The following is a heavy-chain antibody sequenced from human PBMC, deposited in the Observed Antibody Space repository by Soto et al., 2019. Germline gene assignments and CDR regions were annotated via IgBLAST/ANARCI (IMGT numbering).Heavy chain of an antibody. Sequence: QVQLVQSGAEVKKPGASVKVSCKASGYTFTSYDINWVRQATGQGLEWMRWMNPNSGNTGYAQKFQGRVTRTRNTSISTAYMELSSLRSEDTAVYYCARSRIAASTCHYYYYGMDVWGQGTTVTVSS. D-gene: IGHD6-13*01. CDR3: ARSRIAASTCHYYYYGMDV. CDR2: MNPNSGNT. V-gene: IGHV1-8*01. J-gene: IGHJ6*02. CDR1: GYTFTSYD.